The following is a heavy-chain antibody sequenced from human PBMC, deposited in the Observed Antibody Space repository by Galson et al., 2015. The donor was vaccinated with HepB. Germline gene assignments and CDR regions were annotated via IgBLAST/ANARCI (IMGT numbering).Heavy chain of an antibody. V-gene: IGHV3-7*03. D-gene: IGHD4-17*01. Sequence: SLRLSCAASGFTFSSYWMSWVRQAPGKGLEWVANIKQDGSEKYYVDSVKGRFTISRDNAKNSLYLQMNSLRAEDTAVYYCARVLHLYGDLHEDYMDVWGKGTTVTVSS. CDR2: IKQDGSEK. CDR3: ARVLHLYGDLHEDYMDV. J-gene: IGHJ6*03. CDR1: GFTFSSYW.